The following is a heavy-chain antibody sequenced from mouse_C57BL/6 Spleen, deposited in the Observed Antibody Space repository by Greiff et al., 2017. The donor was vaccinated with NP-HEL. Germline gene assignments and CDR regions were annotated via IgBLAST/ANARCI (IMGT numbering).Heavy chain of an antibody. J-gene: IGHJ2*01. CDR2: IHPNSGST. Sequence: QVQLQQPGAELVKPGASVKLSCKASGYTFTSYWMHWVKQRPGQGLEWIGMIHPNSGSTNYNEKFKSKATLTVDKSSSTAYMQLSSLTSEDSAVYYCARPYGSSPWYCDYWGKGTTLTVSS. V-gene: IGHV1-64*01. CDR3: ARPYGSSPWYCDY. CDR1: GYTFTSYW. D-gene: IGHD1-1*01.